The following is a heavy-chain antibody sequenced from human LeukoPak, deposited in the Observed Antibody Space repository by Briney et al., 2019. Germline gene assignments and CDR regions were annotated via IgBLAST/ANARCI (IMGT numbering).Heavy chain of an antibody. CDR1: GYSISSGYY. V-gene: IGHV4-38-2*02. D-gene: IGHD6-13*01. J-gene: IGHJ4*02. Sequence: SETLSLTCTVSGYSISSGYYWAWIRQPPGKGLEWNGSIFHTGSTYHNPSLKSRVTISVDTSKNQFSLKLNSVTAADTAVYYCARDHSSSSEDYWGQGTLVTVSS. CDR2: IFHTGST. CDR3: ARDHSSSSEDY.